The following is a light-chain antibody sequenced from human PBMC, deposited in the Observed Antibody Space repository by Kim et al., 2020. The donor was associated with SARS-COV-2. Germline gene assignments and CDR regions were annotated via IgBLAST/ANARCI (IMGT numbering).Light chain of an antibody. CDR2: YGS. J-gene: IGLJ3*02. CDR1: NNGRKS. Sequence: APGKAARNTWGGNNNGRKSVRWDQEKPGQAPVLGNYYGSDRPSGSPGRVSGYSTGNTATLTSSRVETGDEADYYCQVWDNSSDHRVFCGGTKLTVL. V-gene: IGLV3-21*04. CDR3: QVWDNSSDHRV.